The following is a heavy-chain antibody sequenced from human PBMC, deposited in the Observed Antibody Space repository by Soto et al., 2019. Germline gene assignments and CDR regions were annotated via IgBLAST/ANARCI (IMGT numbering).Heavy chain of an antibody. CDR1: GGSISSSSYY. CDR3: AGYSFGYYYI. CDR2: IYFSGST. D-gene: IGHD5-18*01. V-gene: IGHV4-39*01. J-gene: IGHJ4*02. Sequence: QLQLQESGPGLVKPSETLALTCTVSGGSISSSSYYWGWIRQPPGKGLEWIGSIYFSGSTYYNPSLKRPVTISVDTSKNQFSLKLSSVTAADTAVYYCAGYSFGYYYIWGQGTLVTVSS.